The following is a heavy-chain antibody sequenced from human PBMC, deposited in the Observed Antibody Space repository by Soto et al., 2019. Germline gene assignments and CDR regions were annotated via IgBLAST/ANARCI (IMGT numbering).Heavy chain of an antibody. CDR2: ISSNSATI. D-gene: IGHD4-17*01. J-gene: IGHJ4*02. V-gene: IGHV3-9*02. Sequence: PGGSLRLSCVASGFIADDYAMHWVRQAPGKGLEWVSGISSNSATINYADSVKGRFTISRDNAKNSLFLQMNSLRPEDTAFYYCVKDMKWGGMTTIHYFDSWGQGTLVTV. CDR3: VKDMKWGGMTTIHYFDS. CDR1: GFIADDYA.